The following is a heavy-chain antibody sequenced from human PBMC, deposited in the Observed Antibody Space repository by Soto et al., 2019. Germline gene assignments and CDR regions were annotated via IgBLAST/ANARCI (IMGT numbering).Heavy chain of an antibody. V-gene: IGHV3-23*01. CDR2: INDSGGRT. Sequence: PGGSLRLSCAASRFTFSSYAMTWVRQAPGKGLEWVSGINDSGGRTFYADPVKGRFTISRDNSENTLYLQMNSLRAEDTAVYYCAKKYCSGTHCYPGAFDIWGQGTKVTVSS. CDR3: AKKYCSGTHCYPGAFDI. D-gene: IGHD2-15*01. CDR1: RFTFSSYA. J-gene: IGHJ3*02.